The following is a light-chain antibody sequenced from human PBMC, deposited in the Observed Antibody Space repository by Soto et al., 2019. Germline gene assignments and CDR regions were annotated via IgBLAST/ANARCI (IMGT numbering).Light chain of an antibody. Sequence: QSALTQPASVSGSPGQSMTISRTGTSSDIGHYDYVSWYQQHPGKAPKLMIYHLTSRPSRVSNRYSGSTSGNPASLTISGLQADDEADYYCCSLTTSHTYVFRSGTKVTVL. CDR1: SSDIGHYDY. CDR3: CSLTTSHTYV. CDR2: HLT. V-gene: IGLV2-14*03. J-gene: IGLJ1*01.